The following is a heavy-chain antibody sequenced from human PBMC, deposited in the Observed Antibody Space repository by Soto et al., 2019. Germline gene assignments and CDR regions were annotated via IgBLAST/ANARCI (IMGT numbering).Heavy chain of an antibody. V-gene: IGHV4-59*08. J-gene: IGHJ5*02. Sequence: PSETLSLTCTVSGGSISSYYWSWIRQPPGKGLEWIGYIYYSGSTNYNPSLKSRVTISVDTSKNQLSLKLSSVTAADTAVYYCERLGGYYQSPEPWGQGTLVTVSS. CDR2: IYYSGST. CDR3: ERLGGYYQSPEP. CDR1: GGSISSYY. D-gene: IGHD3-22*01.